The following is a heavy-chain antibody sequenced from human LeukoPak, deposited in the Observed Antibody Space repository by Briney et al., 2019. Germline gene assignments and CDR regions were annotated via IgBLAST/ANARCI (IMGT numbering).Heavy chain of an antibody. D-gene: IGHD4-17*01. CDR2: IYYSGST. CDR1: GGSIGSYY. V-gene: IGHV4-59*01. J-gene: IGHJ6*03. CDR3: ARAYGEYYYYYMDV. Sequence: PSETLSLTCTVSGGSIGSYYWSWIRQPPGKGLEWIGYIYYSGSTNYNPSLKSRVTISVDTSKNQFSLKLSSVTAADTAVYYCARAYGEYYYYYMDVWGKGTTVTISS.